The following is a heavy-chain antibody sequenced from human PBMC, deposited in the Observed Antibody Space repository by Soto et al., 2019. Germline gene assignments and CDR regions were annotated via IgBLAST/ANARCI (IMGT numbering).Heavy chain of an antibody. Sequence: PGGSLRLSCTASGFTFGDYAMSWFRQAPGKGLEWVGFIRSKAYGGTTEYAASVKGRFTISRDDSKSIAYLQMNSLKTEDTAVYYCTRAVLYGSGDIHPGGRNYWGQGTLVTVSS. CDR3: TRAVLYGSGDIHPGGRNY. D-gene: IGHD3-10*01. J-gene: IGHJ4*02. V-gene: IGHV3-49*03. CDR1: GFTFGDYA. CDR2: IRSKAYGGTT.